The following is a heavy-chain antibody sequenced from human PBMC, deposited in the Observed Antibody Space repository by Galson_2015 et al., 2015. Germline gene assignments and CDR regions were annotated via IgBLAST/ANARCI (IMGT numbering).Heavy chain of an antibody. Sequence: SLRLSCAASGFTFDDYAMHWVRQAPGKGLEWVSGISWNSGSIGYADSVKGRFTISRDNAKNSLYLQMNSLRAEDTALYYCAKDIGQSIAVAGGHFDYWGQGTLVTVSS. D-gene: IGHD6-19*01. CDR1: GFTFDDYA. CDR2: ISWNSGSI. V-gene: IGHV3-9*01. J-gene: IGHJ4*02. CDR3: AKDIGQSIAVAGGHFDY.